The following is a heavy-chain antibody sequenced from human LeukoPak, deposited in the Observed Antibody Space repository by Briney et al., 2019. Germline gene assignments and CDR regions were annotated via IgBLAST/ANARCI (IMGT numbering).Heavy chain of an antibody. Sequence: PGGSLRLSCAASGFTFSDYYMSWIRQAPGKGLEWVSYISSSGHTIYYADSVKGRFTISRDNAKNSLYLQMNSLRAEDTAVYYCARDRGYDFLTGCLYYFDYWGQGTLVTVSS. V-gene: IGHV3-11*01. D-gene: IGHD3-9*01. J-gene: IGHJ4*02. CDR3: ARDRGYDFLTGCLYYFDY. CDR2: ISSSGHTI. CDR1: GFTFSDYY.